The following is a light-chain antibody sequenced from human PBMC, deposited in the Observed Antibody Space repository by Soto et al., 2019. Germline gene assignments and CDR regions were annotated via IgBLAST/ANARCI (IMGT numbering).Light chain of an antibody. J-gene: IGKJ3*01. V-gene: IGKV1-39*01. Sequence: DIQMTQSPSSLSASVGDRITITCRASQTIGTYLSWYNQRPGKAPKLLIYAASTLQRGVPSRFSGSGSGTDSTLTISSLQPEDFATYYCQQSYSIPRTFGPGTKVDIK. CDR3: QQSYSIPRT. CDR2: AAS. CDR1: QTIGTY.